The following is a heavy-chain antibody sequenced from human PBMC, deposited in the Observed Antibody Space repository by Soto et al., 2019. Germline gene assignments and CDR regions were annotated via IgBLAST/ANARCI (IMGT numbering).Heavy chain of an antibody. V-gene: IGHV3-30*02. CDR2: IWYDGSNK. CDR1: GFTFSSYG. Sequence: GGSLRLSCAASGFTFSSYGMHCVRQAPGRGLEWVAVIWYDGSNKYYADSVKGRFTISTDNSKNTLYLQMNSLRAEDTAVYYCAKSLYDFWSGYHTWGQGTLVTVSS. D-gene: IGHD3-3*01. CDR3: AKSLYDFWSGYHT. J-gene: IGHJ5*02.